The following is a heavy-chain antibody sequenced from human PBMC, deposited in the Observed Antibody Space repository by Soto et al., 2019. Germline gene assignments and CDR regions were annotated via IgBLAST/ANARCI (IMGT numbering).Heavy chain of an antibody. CDR2: IYSTGTI. J-gene: IGHJ5*02. D-gene: IGHD1-1*01. CDR1: GSSISGFC. V-gene: IGHV4-4*07. Sequence: XETLSLTCTVSGSSISGFCRSWIRKSAGKGLEWIGRIYSTGTIDYNPSLKSRVMMSVDTSKKQFSLKLRSVTAADTAVYYCVRDGTKTLREWFDTWGQGISVTVSS. CDR3: VRDGTKTLREWFDT.